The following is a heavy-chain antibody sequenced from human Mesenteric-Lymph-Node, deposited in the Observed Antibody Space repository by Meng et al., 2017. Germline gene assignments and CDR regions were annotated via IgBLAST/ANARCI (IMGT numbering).Heavy chain of an antibody. V-gene: IGHV1-8*01. Sequence: ASVKVSCKASGYTFPSYDINWVRQATGQGLEWMGWMNPNSGNTGYAQKFQGRVTMTRNTSISTAYMELSSLRSEDTAVYYCARGLGSKGSSSWYVGRSYYYGMDVWGQGTTVTVSS. J-gene: IGHJ6*02. CDR3: ARGLGSKGSSSWYVGRSYYYGMDV. CDR1: GYTFPSYD. CDR2: MNPNSGNT. D-gene: IGHD6-13*01.